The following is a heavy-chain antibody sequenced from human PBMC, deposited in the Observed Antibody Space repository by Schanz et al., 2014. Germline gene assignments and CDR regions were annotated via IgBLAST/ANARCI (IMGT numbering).Heavy chain of an antibody. CDR2: VHPGGST. J-gene: IGHJ4*02. CDR3: AKNQYDDVDLSSFYFDF. Sequence: EMQLLESGGGLAQPGGSLRLSCAASGFTFSTSTMHWVRQAPGKGLEWVSFVHPGGSTYYPDSVKGRFTISRDSSKNTLYLQMNSLRPEDTAIYYCAKNQYDDVDLSSFYFDFWGQGTLVTVSS. CDR1: GFTFSTST. V-gene: IGHV3-23*03. D-gene: IGHD3-10*02.